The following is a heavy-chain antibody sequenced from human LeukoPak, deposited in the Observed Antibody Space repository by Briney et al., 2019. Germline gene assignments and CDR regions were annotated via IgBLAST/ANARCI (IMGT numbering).Heavy chain of an antibody. CDR2: IYSGGST. CDR3: AREWPNCSGGSCQSGDAFDI. J-gene: IGHJ3*02. V-gene: IGHV3-66*01. CDR1: GFTVSSNY. D-gene: IGHD2-15*01. Sequence: GGSLRLSCADSGFTVSSNYMSWVRQAPGKGLEWVSVIYSGGSTYYADSVKGRFTISRDNSKNTLYLQMNSLRAEDTAVYYCAREWPNCSGGSCQSGDAFDIWGQGTMVTVSS.